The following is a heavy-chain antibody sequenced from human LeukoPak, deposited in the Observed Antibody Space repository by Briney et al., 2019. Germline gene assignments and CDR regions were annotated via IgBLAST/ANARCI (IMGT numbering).Heavy chain of an antibody. CDR3: ARESWSDSFAFDI. CDR1: GFNFSSYA. CDR2: ISYGGIDK. V-gene: IGHV3-30*04. D-gene: IGHD3-3*01. Sequence: GTSLRLSCAASGFNFSSYAMHWVRQAPGEGLEWVGLISYGGIDKSYADSVKGRFTISRDSSKRTLYLQMNSLRAEDTAMYYCARESWSDSFAFDIWGLGTMVIVSS. J-gene: IGHJ3*02.